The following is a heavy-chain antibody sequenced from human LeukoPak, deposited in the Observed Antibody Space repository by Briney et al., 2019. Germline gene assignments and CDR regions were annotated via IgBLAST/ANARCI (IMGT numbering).Heavy chain of an antibody. V-gene: IGHV3-23*01. Sequence: PGGSLRLSCAASGFTFSSYAMSWVRQAPGKGLEWVSAISGSGGSTYYADSVKGRFTISRDNSKNTLYLQMNSLRAEDTAVYYCASSSFGWLSLGPADYWGQGTLVTVSS. J-gene: IGHJ4*02. D-gene: IGHD6-19*01. CDR3: ASSSFGWLSLGPADY. CDR2: ISGSGGST. CDR1: GFTFSSYA.